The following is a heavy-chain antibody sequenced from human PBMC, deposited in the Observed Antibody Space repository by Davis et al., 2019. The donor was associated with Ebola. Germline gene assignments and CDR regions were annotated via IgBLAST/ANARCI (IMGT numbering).Heavy chain of an antibody. V-gene: IGHV5-51*01. J-gene: IGHJ4*02. D-gene: IGHD5-12*01. CDR3: ARDTNSGYDF. Sequence: GESLKISCRTSGYTFDTFWIGWVRQMPGRGLEWMGIIYAGDSDTKYNPSFQGRVTMSVDRSSTTAYLQLSSLQASDTATYYCARDTNSGYDFWGQGTVISVSS. CDR1: GYTFDTFW. CDR2: IYAGDSDT.